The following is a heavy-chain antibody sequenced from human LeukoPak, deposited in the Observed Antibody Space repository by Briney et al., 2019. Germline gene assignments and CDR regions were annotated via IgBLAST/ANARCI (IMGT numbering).Heavy chain of an antibody. D-gene: IGHD6-13*01. CDR3: ATLRVAAADTDY. CDR2: MNPKSGDT. CDR1: GCSFTNYD. Sequence: GASVKVSCKASGCSFTNYDINWVRRATGQGLEWMGWMNPKSGDTGYSQKFQGRVFITRDTSINTAYMELSSLGSDDTAVYYCATLRVAAADTDYWGQGTLVTVSS. V-gene: IGHV1-8*03. J-gene: IGHJ4*02.